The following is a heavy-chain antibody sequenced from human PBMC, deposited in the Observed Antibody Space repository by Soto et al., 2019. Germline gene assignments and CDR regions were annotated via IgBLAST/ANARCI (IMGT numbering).Heavy chain of an antibody. Sequence: PSETLSLTCTVSCGSISSYYWSWIRQPPGKGLEWIGYIYYSGSTNYNPSLKSRVTISVDTSKNQFSLKLSSVTAADTAVYYCARTTYGDYAAFDIWGQGTMVTVSS. CDR3: ARTTYGDYAAFDI. CDR2: IYYSGST. J-gene: IGHJ3*02. CDR1: CGSISSYY. V-gene: IGHV4-59*01. D-gene: IGHD4-17*01.